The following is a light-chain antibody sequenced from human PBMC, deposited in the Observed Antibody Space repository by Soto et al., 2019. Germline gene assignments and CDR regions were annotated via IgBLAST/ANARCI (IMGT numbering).Light chain of an antibody. V-gene: IGKV3-15*01. Sequence: EIVMTQSPATLSVSPGERVTLSCRASQSVSNKLGWYQHKPGQAPRLLIYHTSTRAAGTPARFTGSGSGTDFTLTISSLQSEAFSVYYCQQYNTWRSTSVGQGTRLGI. CDR1: QSVSNK. J-gene: IGKJ5*01. CDR3: QQYNTWRSTS. CDR2: HTS.